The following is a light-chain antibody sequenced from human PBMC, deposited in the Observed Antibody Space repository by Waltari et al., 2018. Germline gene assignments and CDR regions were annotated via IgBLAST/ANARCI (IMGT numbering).Light chain of an antibody. V-gene: IGLV2-14*03. Sequence: QSDLSQPASMSGSPGQSITISCTGPSSDVGGYNYVSWYQEYPGKAPKLIIYDVKNRPSGVSNRFSGSKSGNTASLTISGLQAEDEADYYCSSYTSTSTVLFGGGTKVTVL. CDR1: SSDVGGYNY. J-gene: IGLJ2*01. CDR2: DVK. CDR3: SSYTSTSTVL.